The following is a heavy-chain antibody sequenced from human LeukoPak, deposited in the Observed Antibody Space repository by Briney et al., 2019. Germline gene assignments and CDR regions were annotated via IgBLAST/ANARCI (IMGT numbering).Heavy chain of an antibody. V-gene: IGHV3-30*03. D-gene: IGHD2-15*01. Sequence: GGSLRLSCAASGFTFSSYGMHWVRQAPGKGLEWVALISYVGNNQYYADSVKGRFTVSRDNSKNTLYLQMNSLRDEDTAVYYCARELPASIPYYLDYWGQGTLVTVSS. CDR2: ISYVGNNQ. CDR1: GFTFSSYG. CDR3: ARELPASIPYYLDY. J-gene: IGHJ4*02.